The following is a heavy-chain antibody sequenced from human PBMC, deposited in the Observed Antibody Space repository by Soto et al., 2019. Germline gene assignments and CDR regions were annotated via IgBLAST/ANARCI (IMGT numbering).Heavy chain of an antibody. D-gene: IGHD6-19*01. CDR2: ISYDGSNK. CDR1: GFTFSSYA. V-gene: IGHV3-30-3*01. Sequence: GGSLRLSCAASGFTFSSYAMHWVRQAPGKGLEWVAVISYDGSNKYYADSVKGRFTISRDNSKNTLYLQMNSLRAEDTAVYYCARDPVAVAVHMYCFDYWGQGTLVIVSS. CDR3: ARDPVAVAVHMYCFDY. J-gene: IGHJ4*02.